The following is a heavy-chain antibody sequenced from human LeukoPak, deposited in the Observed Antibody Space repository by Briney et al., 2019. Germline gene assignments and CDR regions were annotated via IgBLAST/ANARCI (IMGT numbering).Heavy chain of an antibody. CDR3: AREGGNNRRSWFDP. J-gene: IGHJ5*02. Sequence: PSETLSLNCTVSGGSISSYYWSWIRQPAGKGLEWIGRIYTSGSTNYNPSLKSRVTMSVDTSKNQFSLKLSSVTAADTAVYYCAREGGNNRRSWFDPWGQGTLVAVSS. V-gene: IGHV4-4*07. CDR2: IYTSGST. D-gene: IGHD1/OR15-1a*01. CDR1: GGSISSYY.